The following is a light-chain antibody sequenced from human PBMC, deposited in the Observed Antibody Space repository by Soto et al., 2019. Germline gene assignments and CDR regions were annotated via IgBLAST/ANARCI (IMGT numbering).Light chain of an antibody. V-gene: IGLV1-47*02. CDR2: SNN. J-gene: IGLJ2*01. Sequence: QAVVTQPPSASGTPGQRVTISCSVSSSNIGSNYVSWYQQLPGTAPKLLIYSNNQRPSGVPDRFSGSKSGTSASLAISGLRSEDEADYYCAAWDDSLSGGVFVGGTKVTVL. CDR1: SSNIGSNY. CDR3: AAWDDSLSGGV.